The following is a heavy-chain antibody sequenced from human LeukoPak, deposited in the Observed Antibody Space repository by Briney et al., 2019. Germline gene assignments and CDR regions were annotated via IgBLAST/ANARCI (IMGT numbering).Heavy chain of an antibody. CDR3: AKLGCSSTRCYINY. J-gene: IGHJ4*02. Sequence: PGGSLRLSCAASGFTFSSYGMHWVRQAPGKGLEWVAVIWYDGSNKYYADSVKGRFTVSRDNSKNTLYLQMNSLRVEDTAVYYCAKLGCSSTRCYINYWGQGTLVTVSS. V-gene: IGHV3-33*03. D-gene: IGHD2-2*01. CDR1: GFTFSSYG. CDR2: IWYDGSNK.